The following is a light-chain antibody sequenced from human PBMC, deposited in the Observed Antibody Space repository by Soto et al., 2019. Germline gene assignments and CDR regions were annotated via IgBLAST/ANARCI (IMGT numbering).Light chain of an antibody. CDR2: DVS. Sequence: QSALAQPASVSGSPGQSIAISCTGTSGDVGAYDFVSWHQQHPGKAPKLMIYDVSRRPSGVSDRFSGSKSGNTASLIISGLQAEDEADYYCSSFTGGSTSYVFGTGTKV. CDR1: SGDVGAYDF. V-gene: IGLV2-14*01. J-gene: IGLJ1*01. CDR3: SSFTGGSTSYV.